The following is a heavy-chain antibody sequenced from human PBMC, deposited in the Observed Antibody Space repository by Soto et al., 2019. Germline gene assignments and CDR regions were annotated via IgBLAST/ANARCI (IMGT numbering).Heavy chain of an antibody. V-gene: IGHV3-15*01. Sequence: GGSLRLSCAASGLIFRYAYMNWVRQAPGKGLEWVGRIKNKDNNEATDYTAPVKGRFTISRDDSQNMLYLQMNSLKMEDTGVYYCTTDCGRTPCYGWPAFDTWGQGTMVTVSS. CDR3: TTDCGRTPCYGWPAFDT. J-gene: IGHJ3*02. D-gene: IGHD2-2*01. CDR2: IKNKDNNEAT. CDR1: GLIFRYAY.